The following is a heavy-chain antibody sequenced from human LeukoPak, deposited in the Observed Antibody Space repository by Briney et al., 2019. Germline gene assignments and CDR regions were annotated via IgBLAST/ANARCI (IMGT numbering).Heavy chain of an antibody. Sequence: PGGSLRLSCAASGFTFSSYARHWVRQATGKGLEYVSAISSNGGSTYYANSVKGRFTISRDNSKNTLYLQMGSLRAEDMAVYYCARDSIYCSSTSCYRYFQHWGQGTLVTVSS. V-gene: IGHV3-64*01. CDR3: ARDSIYCSSTSCYRYFQH. CDR1: GFTFSSYA. J-gene: IGHJ1*01. D-gene: IGHD2-2*01. CDR2: ISSNGGST.